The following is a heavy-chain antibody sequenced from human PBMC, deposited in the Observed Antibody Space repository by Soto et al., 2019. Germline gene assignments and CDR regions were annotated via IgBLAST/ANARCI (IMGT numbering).Heavy chain of an antibody. CDR2: IYYSGST. D-gene: IGHD6-13*01. CDR3: AREGAGPKGSSSWPDDAFDI. CDR1: VGSISSGGYY. Sequence: QVQLQESGPGLVKPSQTLSLTCTVSVGSISSGGYYWSWIRQHPGKGLEWIGYIYYSGSTYYNSSLNSRVTISVDTSKNQFSLKLTSVTAADTAGYYCAREGAGPKGSSSWPDDAFDIWGQGTMVNVSS. V-gene: IGHV4-31*03. J-gene: IGHJ3*02.